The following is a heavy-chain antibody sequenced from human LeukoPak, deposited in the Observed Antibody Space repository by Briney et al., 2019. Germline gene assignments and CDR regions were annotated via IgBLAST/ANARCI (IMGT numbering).Heavy chain of an antibody. D-gene: IGHD5-18*01. Sequence: GASVKVSCMASGGTFSIYAISWVRQAPGQGLEWMGGIIPIFGTANYAQKFQGRVTITADESTSTAYMELSSLRSEDTAVYYCAREYSYGNNWFDPWGQGTLVTVSS. CDR2: IIPIFGTA. CDR1: GGTFSIYA. CDR3: AREYSYGNNWFDP. J-gene: IGHJ5*02. V-gene: IGHV1-69*13.